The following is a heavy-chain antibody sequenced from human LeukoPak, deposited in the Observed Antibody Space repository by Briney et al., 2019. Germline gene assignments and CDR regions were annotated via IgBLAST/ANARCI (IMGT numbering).Heavy chain of an antibody. V-gene: IGHV3-23*01. CDR1: GFTFNSYA. Sequence: GGSLRLSCAASGFTFNSYAMSWVRQAPGKGLEWVSVISGTGSSTYYADSAKGRFAISRDNSKNTVYLQMDGLRAEDTARYFCAKDPRRYWGTLDYFDYWGQGTLVTVSS. J-gene: IGHJ4*02. CDR2: ISGTGSST. D-gene: IGHD1-14*01. CDR3: AKDPRRYWGTLDYFDY.